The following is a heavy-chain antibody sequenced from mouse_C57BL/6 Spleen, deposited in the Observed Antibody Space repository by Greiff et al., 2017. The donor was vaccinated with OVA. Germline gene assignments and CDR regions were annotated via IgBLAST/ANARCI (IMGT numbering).Heavy chain of an antibody. J-gene: IGHJ1*03. CDR1: GYTFASYD. V-gene: IGHV1-85*01. Sequence: VKLQESGPELVKPGASVKLSCKASGYTFASYDINWVKQRPGQGLEWIGWIYPRDGSTKYNEKFKGKATLTVDTSSSTAYMELHSLTSEDSAVYFCARGTGSSFYWYFDVWGTGTTVTVSS. D-gene: IGHD1-1*01. CDR2: IYPRDGST. CDR3: ARGTGSSFYWYFDV.